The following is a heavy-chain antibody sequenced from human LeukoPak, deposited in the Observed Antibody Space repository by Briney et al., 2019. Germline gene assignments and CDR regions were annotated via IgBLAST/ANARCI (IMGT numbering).Heavy chain of an antibody. CDR3: ARAAPRYDSSGYLFDY. CDR2: ISSSSSYI. D-gene: IGHD3-22*01. V-gene: IGHV3-21*01. J-gene: IGHJ4*02. Sequence: PGGSLRLSCAASGFTFSSYSMNWVRQAPGKGLEWVSSISSSSSYIYYADSVKGLFTISRDNAKNSLYLQMNSLRAEDTAVYYCARAAPRYDSSGYLFDYWGQGTLVTVSS. CDR1: GFTFSSYS.